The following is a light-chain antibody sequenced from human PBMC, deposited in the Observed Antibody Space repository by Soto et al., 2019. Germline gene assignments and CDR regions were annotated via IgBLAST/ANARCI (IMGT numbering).Light chain of an antibody. Sequence: EIVMPQSPATLSVSPGERATLSCRASQSVSSNLAWYQQKPGQAPRLLIYGASTRATGIPARFSGSGSGTEFTLTISSLESEDIAVYFCQQYGDRPRTFGQGTKVDIK. J-gene: IGKJ1*01. CDR3: QQYGDRPRT. V-gene: IGKV3-15*01. CDR2: GAS. CDR1: QSVSSN.